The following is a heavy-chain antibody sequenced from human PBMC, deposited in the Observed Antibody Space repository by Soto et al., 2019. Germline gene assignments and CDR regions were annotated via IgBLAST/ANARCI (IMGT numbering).Heavy chain of an antibody. CDR1: GFTFKESA. CDR3: AKDYGSSRYFFDY. Sequence: GGSLRLSCAASGFTFKESAMNWVRQAPGEGLEWVSTISGNGANTHYADSVKGRFSISRDNSKNTLYIQMNSLRAGDTAVYYCAKDYGSSRYFFDYWGQGALVTVSS. CDR2: ISGNGANT. D-gene: IGHD3-9*01. J-gene: IGHJ4*02. V-gene: IGHV3-23*01.